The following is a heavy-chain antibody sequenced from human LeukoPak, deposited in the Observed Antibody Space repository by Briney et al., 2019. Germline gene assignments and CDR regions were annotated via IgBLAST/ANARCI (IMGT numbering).Heavy chain of an antibody. CDR1: GFTLRSYG. CDR2: IKQDGSEK. J-gene: IGHJ4*02. V-gene: IGHV3-7*01. D-gene: IGHD6-13*01. Sequence: GRSLRLSCAASGFTLRSYGMHWVRQAPGEGLEWVANIKQDGSEKYYVDSVKGRFTISRDNAKNSLYLQMNSLRAEDTAVYYCARDLLVAAAGPAWGQGTLVTVSS. CDR3: ARDLLVAAAGPA.